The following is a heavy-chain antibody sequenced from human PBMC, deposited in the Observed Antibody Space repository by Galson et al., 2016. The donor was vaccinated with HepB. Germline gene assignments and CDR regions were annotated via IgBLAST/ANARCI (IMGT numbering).Heavy chain of an antibody. Sequence: SLRLSCAASGFIFSNYAMTWVRKAPGKGLEWVSSISSSGSTYYADSVKGRITISGDNSKNTLYLQMSSLRAEDTAVYHCVRGGGSGAALREYYSEVWGQGGLVAVSS. D-gene: IGHD2/OR15-2a*01. CDR3: VRGGGSGAALREYYSEV. CDR2: ISSSGST. V-gene: IGHV3-23*01. CDR1: GFIFSNYA. J-gene: IGHJ4*02.